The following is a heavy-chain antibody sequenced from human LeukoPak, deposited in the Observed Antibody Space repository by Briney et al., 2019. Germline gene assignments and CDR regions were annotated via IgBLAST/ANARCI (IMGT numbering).Heavy chain of an antibody. CDR1: GFTLSSYE. V-gene: IGHV3-48*03. Sequence: GGSLRLSCAASGFTLSSYEMNWVRQAPGKGLEWISYISSSSSTKNYADSAKGRFTISRDNSKNTLYLQMNSLRAEDTALYYCAREVPYGDYQDGEGFDPWGQGTLVTVSS. D-gene: IGHD4-17*01. CDR3: AREVPYGDYQDGEGFDP. CDR2: ISSSSSTK. J-gene: IGHJ5*02.